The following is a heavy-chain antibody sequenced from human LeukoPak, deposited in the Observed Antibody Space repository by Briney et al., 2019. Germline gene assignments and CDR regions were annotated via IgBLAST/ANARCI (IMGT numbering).Heavy chain of an antibody. Sequence: KSSETLSLTCTVSGGSISSYYWSWIRQPAGKGLEWIGRIYTSGSTNYNPSLKSRVTMSVDTSKNQFSLKLSSATAADTAVYYCARGHRYCSSTSCYTEYYFDYWGQGTLVTVSS. J-gene: IGHJ4*02. V-gene: IGHV4-4*07. CDR3: ARGHRYCSSTSCYTEYYFDY. D-gene: IGHD2-2*02. CDR2: IYTSGST. CDR1: GGSISSYY.